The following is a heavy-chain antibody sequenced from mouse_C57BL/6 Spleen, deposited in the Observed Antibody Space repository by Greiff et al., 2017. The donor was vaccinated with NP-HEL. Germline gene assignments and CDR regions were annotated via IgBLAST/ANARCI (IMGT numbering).Heavy chain of an antibody. Sequence: VQLQQSGAELVRPGASVTLSCKASGYTFTDYEMHWVKQTPVHGLEWIGAIDPETGGTAYNQKFKGKAILTADKSSSTAYMELRSLTSEDSAVYYGTRGGLITTVVATDDWGQGTTLTVSS. CDR3: TRGGLITTVVATDD. V-gene: IGHV1-15*01. CDR1: GYTFTDYE. D-gene: IGHD1-1*01. J-gene: IGHJ2*01. CDR2: IDPETGGT.